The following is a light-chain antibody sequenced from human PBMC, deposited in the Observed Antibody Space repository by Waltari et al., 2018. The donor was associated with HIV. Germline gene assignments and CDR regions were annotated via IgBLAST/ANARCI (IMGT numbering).Light chain of an antibody. Sequence: EIVMTQSPDTLSVSPGERATLSCRASQRDKSNLAWYQQKSGQLPRLLIYGASTRDTGIPARFSGGGSGTEFTLTISSLQSEDFAVYYCQQYDDWPHTFGQGAKLEIK. J-gene: IGKJ2*01. V-gene: IGKV3-15*01. CDR1: QRDKSN. CDR2: GAS. CDR3: QQYDDWPHT.